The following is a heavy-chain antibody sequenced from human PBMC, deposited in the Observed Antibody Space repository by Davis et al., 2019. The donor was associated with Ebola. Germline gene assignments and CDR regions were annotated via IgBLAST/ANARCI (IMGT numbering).Heavy chain of an antibody. V-gene: IGHV4-59*11. CDR2: ISGSGRT. Sequence: PSETLSLTCTASDASISGHYWNWFRQPPGKGLEWIGFISGSGRTSYNPSLKSRVTISADTSKKQFSLNLSSVTAADTAVYFCSRFGEGAYWGQGTLVTVSS. D-gene: IGHD2-21*01. CDR1: DASISGHY. CDR3: SRFGEGAY. J-gene: IGHJ4*02.